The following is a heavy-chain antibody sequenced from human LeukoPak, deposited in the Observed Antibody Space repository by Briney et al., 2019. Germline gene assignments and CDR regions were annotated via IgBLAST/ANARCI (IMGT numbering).Heavy chain of an antibody. D-gene: IGHD4-17*01. CDR3: ARWVTTIDY. J-gene: IGHJ4*02. Sequence: GGSLRLSCAASGFTFSSFAMAWVRQAPGKGLEWVSAISGSGVTTYYADSVKGRFTVSRDNSKNTMYLQMNSLRVEDTAVYYCARWVTTIDYWGQGTLVTVSS. CDR2: ISGSGVTT. CDR1: GFTFSSFA. V-gene: IGHV3-23*01.